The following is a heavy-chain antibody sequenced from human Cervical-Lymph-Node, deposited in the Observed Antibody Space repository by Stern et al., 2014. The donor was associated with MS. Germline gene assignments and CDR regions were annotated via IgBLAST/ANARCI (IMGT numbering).Heavy chain of an antibody. V-gene: IGHV3-15*01. CDR3: TTTGGNWRGFDH. D-gene: IGHD2-8*02. CDR1: GFTFSNAW. CDR2: IKKRTDGGTT. J-gene: IGHJ4*02. Sequence: EVQLVESGGGLVKPGGSLRLSCAASGFTFSNAWMNWVRKTPGKGPEWVGRIKKRTDGGTTGYAAPVKGRFSISRDDSKNTLYLQMNSLKSVDSCVYFCTTTGGNWRGFDHWGQGALVTVSS.